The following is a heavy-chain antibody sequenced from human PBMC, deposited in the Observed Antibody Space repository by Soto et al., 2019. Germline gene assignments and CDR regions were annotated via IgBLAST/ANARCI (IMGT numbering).Heavy chain of an antibody. CDR3: ASGYYDSSGYSIDY. CDR2: LIVILGTT. Sequence: QVQLVQSGAEVRKHGSSVKVSCQSFGGSFSSYAFSWVRQAPGQGLEWLGGLIVILGTTNYAQKFKGRVTFTADESTSTAYIEVSSLESEDTAIYYCASGYYDSSGYSIDYWGEGIQVTVSS. V-gene: IGHV1-69*01. CDR1: GGSFSSYA. D-gene: IGHD3-22*01. J-gene: IGHJ4*02.